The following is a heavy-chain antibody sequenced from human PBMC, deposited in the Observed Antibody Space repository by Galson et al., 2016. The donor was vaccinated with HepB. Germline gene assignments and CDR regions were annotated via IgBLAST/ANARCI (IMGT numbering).Heavy chain of an antibody. CDR1: GFIFSVYN. CDR2: ISSSSSYI. J-gene: IGHJ6*03. CDR3: ARDYNGDFWSGYYHSYYYMDL. D-gene: IGHD3-3*01. Sequence: LRLSCAASGFIFSVYNMNWARQAPGKGLEWVSSISSSSSYIYYADSVKGRFTISRDNAKMYLQMNSLRAEDTAVYYCARDYNGDFWSGYYHSYYYMDLWGKGTTVTVSS. V-gene: IGHV3-21*01.